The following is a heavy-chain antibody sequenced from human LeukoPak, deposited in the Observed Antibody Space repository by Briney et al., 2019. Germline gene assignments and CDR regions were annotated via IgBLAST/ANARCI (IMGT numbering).Heavy chain of an antibody. V-gene: IGHV4-61*02. CDR2: IYTSGST. D-gene: IGHD4-17*01. CDR1: GGSISSGRYY. J-gene: IGHJ4*02. CDR3: ARAGYYGRSFDY. Sequence: SQTLSLTCTVSGGSISSGRYYWSWIRQPAGKGLECIARIYTSGSTNYNPSLKSRVTISIDTSKNQFSLKLSSVTAADTAVYYCARAGYYGRSFDYWGQGTLVTVSS.